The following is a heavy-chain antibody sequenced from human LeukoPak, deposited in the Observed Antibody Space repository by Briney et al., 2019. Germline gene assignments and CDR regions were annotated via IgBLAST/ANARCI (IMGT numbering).Heavy chain of an antibody. D-gene: IGHD6-19*01. J-gene: IGHJ5*02. CDR3: ARVNSSGPNWFDP. V-gene: IGHV3-21*01. Sequence: PGGSLRLSCAASGFTFSSYSMNWVRQAPGKGLEWVSSISSSSSYIYYADSVKGRFTISRDNAKNSLYLQMNSLRAEDTAVYYCARVNSSGPNWFDPWGQGTLVTVSS. CDR2: ISSSSSYI. CDR1: GFTFSSYS.